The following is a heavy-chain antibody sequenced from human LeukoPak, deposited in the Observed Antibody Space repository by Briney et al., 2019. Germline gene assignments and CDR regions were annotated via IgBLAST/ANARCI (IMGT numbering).Heavy chain of an antibody. Sequence: GGALVLSCAASGFTFIAFAMTWVRQAPGKGLEGVSTITDDGYNTYSADSVKGRITFSRDNSKTTLSLQLRSLRAEDTAVYYCAKDLSYTSGASDHWGQGTLVTVSS. CDR1: GFTFIAFA. CDR3: AKDLSYTSGASDH. CDR2: ITDDGYNT. V-gene: IGHV3-23*01. J-gene: IGHJ4*02. D-gene: IGHD6-19*01.